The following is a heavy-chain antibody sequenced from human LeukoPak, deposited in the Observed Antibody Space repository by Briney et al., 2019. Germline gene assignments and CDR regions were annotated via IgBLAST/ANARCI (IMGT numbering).Heavy chain of an antibody. CDR2: VSTNWITT. Sequence: GGSLRLSCSASGFTFSSYAMHWVRQAPGTGLEYVSAVSTNWITTYYADSVKGRFTISRDNSKNTLYLQMSSLRTEDTAVYYCVKAFRSYSGTYLDGFDIWGQGTMVTVSS. D-gene: IGHD1-26*01. V-gene: IGHV3-64D*09. CDR1: GFTFSSYA. CDR3: VKAFRSYSGTYLDGFDI. J-gene: IGHJ3*02.